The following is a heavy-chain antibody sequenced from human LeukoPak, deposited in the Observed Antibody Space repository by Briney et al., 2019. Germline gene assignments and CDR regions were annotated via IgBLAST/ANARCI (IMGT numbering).Heavy chain of an antibody. Sequence: GASVKVSCKASGYTFTGYYMHWVRQAPGQGLEWMGRINPNSGGTNYAQKFQGRVTMTRDTSISTAYMELSRLRSDDTAVYYCARVWFDDSSGFDYWGQGTLVTVSS. CDR1: GYTFTGYY. J-gene: IGHJ4*02. D-gene: IGHD3-22*01. V-gene: IGHV1-2*06. CDR2: INPNSGGT. CDR3: ARVWFDDSSGFDY.